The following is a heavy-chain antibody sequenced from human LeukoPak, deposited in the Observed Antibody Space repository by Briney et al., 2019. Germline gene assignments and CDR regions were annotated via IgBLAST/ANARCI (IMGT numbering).Heavy chain of an antibody. Sequence: GSSVKVSCKASGSTFSSYAISWVRQAPGQGLEWMGGIIPIFGTANYAQKFQGRVTITADESTSTAYMELSSLRSEDTAVYYCARSPVTATIHLDYWGQGTLVTVSS. D-gene: IGHD5-12*01. V-gene: IGHV1-69*01. J-gene: IGHJ4*02. CDR1: GSTFSSYA. CDR3: ARSPVTATIHLDY. CDR2: IIPIFGTA.